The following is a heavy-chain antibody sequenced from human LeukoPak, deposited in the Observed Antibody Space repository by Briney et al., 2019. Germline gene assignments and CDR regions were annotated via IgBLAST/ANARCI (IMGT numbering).Heavy chain of an antibody. CDR2: IYYSGST. CDR3: ARDKGYYGMDV. CDR1: GGSISSGGYY. J-gene: IGHJ6*01. Sequence: SETLSLTCTVSGGSISSGGYYWSWIRQPPGKGLEWIGYIYYSGSTNYNPSLKSRLTISLDTSKNQFSLNPSSVTAADTAVYYCARDKGYYGMDVWGQGTTVTVSS. V-gene: IGHV4-61*08.